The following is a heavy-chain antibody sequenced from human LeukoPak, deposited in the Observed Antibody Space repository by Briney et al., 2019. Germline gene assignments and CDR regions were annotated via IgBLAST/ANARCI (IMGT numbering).Heavy chain of an antibody. CDR1: GFIFSTYA. V-gene: IGHV3-30*02. CDR3: AKVRGYSGYEPFDY. D-gene: IGHD5-12*01. CDR2: IRYDGSNK. Sequence: GGSLRLSCAASGFIFSTYAMSWVRQAPGKGLEWVAFIRYDGSNKYYADSVKGRFTISRDNSKNTLYLQMNSLRAEDTAVYYCAKVRGYSGYEPFDYWGQGTLVTVSS. J-gene: IGHJ4*02.